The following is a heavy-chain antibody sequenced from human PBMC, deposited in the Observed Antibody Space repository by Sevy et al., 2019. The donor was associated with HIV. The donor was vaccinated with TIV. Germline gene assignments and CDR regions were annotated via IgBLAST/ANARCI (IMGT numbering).Heavy chain of an antibody. CDR2: INSGSRYI. D-gene: IGHD6-13*01. V-gene: IGHV3-21*01. CDR1: GFTFSTYS. CDR3: AREKEQQLVDY. Sequence: GVSLRLSCAASGFTFSTYSMNWVRQAPGKGLEWVSSINSGSRYIYYADSVKGRFTVSRDDAKNSLHLQMNSLRAEDTAVYYCAREKEQQLVDYWGQGTLVTVSS. J-gene: IGHJ4*02.